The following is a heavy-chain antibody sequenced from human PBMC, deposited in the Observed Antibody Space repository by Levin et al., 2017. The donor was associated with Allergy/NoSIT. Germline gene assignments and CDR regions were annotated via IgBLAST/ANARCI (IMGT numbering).Heavy chain of an antibody. CDR2: ISYDGSNK. CDR3: ARQMTTVTYAGPRYGMDV. CDR1: GFTFSSYA. D-gene: IGHD4-17*01. J-gene: IGHJ6*02. V-gene: IGHV3-30*04. Sequence: GGSLRLSCAASGFTFSSYAMHWVRQAPGKGLEWVAVISYDGSNKYYADSVKGRFTISRDNSKNTLYLQMNSLRAEDTAVYYCARQMTTVTYAGPRYGMDVWGQGTTVTVSS.